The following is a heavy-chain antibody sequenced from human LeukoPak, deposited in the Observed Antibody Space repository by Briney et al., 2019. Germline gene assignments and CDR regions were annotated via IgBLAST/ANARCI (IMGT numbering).Heavy chain of an antibody. CDR1: GGSVSSGSYY. CDR2: IYTSGST. CDR3: ARDHAVTTSYYYYYYGMDV. J-gene: IGHJ6*02. V-gene: IGHV4-61*01. Sequence: SETLSFTCTVSGGSVSSGSYYWSWIRQPPGKGLEWIGRIYTSGSTNYNPSLKSRVTMSVDTSKNQFSLKLSSVTAADTAVYYCARDHAVTTSYYYYYYGMDVWGQGTTVTVSS. D-gene: IGHD4-17*01.